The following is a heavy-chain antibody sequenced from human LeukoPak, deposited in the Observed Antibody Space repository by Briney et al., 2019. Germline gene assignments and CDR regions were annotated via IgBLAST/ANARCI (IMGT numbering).Heavy chain of an antibody. J-gene: IGHJ4*02. CDR1: GCTIRSYA. CDR3: AKTTAGYSSGRYPGWPIDY. V-gene: IGHV3-23*01. CDR2: ISGSGGDT. Sequence: GSLLLSCAAAGCTIRSYAIYWVRQDPGEGVEWVSGISGSGGDTYFAVSVKGRFTISRDNSKNTVFLQMDSLRAEDTAVYYCAKTTAGYSSGRYPGWPIDYWGQGTLVTVSS. D-gene: IGHD6-19*01.